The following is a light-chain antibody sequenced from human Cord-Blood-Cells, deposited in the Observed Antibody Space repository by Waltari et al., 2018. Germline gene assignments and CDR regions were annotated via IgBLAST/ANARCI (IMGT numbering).Light chain of an antibody. J-gene: IGKJ4*01. Sequence: DIQMTQSPSSLSASVGDRVNITRRASQSLRSYLNWYQRKPGKAPKLLIYAASSLQSGVPSRFSGSGSGTEFTLTISSLQLEDFAAYYCRQSYSTLAFGGGTKVEIK. CDR2: AAS. CDR3: RQSYSTLA. V-gene: IGKV1-39*01. CDR1: QSLRSY.